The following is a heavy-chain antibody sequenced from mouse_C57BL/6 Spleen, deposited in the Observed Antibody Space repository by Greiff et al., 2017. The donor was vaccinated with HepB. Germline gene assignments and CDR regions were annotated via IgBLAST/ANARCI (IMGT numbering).Heavy chain of an antibody. V-gene: IGHV1-82*01. J-gene: IGHJ2*01. CDR1: GYAFSSSW. Sequence: VQLQESGPELVKPGASVKISCKASGYAFSSSWMNWVKQRPGKGLEWIGRIYPGDGDTNYNGKFKGKATLTADKSSSTAYMQLSSLTSEDSAVYFCAREREIYYGTFDYWGQGTTLTVSS. D-gene: IGHD2-1*01. CDR3: AREREIYYGTFDY. CDR2: IYPGDGDT.